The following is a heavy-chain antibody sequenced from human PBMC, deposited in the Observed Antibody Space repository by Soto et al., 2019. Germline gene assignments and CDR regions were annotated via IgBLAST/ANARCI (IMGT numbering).Heavy chain of an antibody. CDR1: GGSFSGYY. Sequence: QVQLQQWGAGLLKPSETLSLTCAVYGGSFSGYYWSWIRQPPGKGLEWIGEINHSGSTNYNPSLKSRLTISVDTSKNHSYLKLSSVTAADTAVYYCARAVARYCRGSSCYSGGDYWGEGTLVTVSA. J-gene: IGHJ4*02. D-gene: IGHD2-15*01. CDR2: INHSGST. V-gene: IGHV4-34*01. CDR3: ARAVARYCRGSSCYSGGDY.